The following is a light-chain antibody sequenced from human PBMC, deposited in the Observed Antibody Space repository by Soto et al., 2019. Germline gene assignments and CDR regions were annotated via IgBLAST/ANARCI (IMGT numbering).Light chain of an antibody. CDR2: DAS. V-gene: IGKV1-5*01. Sequence: IQMTQSPSTLSASVGDRVTLTCRASQRISSWLAWYQEKPGKAPNLLIYDASSLESGVPSRFSGSGSGTEFTLTISSLQPDDFATYYCQDYSPYSWTFGQGTKVDIK. J-gene: IGKJ1*01. CDR3: QDYSPYSWT. CDR1: QRISSW.